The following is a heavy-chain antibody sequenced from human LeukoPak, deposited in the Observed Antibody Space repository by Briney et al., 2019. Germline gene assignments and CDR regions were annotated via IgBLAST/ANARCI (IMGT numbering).Heavy chain of an antibody. CDR2: INHSGST. CDR3: ARGRKDSSGYYSPISYYYYYYMDV. Sequence: SETLSLTCAVYGGSFSGYYWSWIRQPPGKGLEWIGEINHSGSTNYNPSLKSRVTISVDTSKNQFSLKLSSVTAADTAVYYCARGRKDSSGYYSPISYYYYYYMDVWGKGTTVTVSS. D-gene: IGHD3-22*01. CDR1: GGSFSGYY. V-gene: IGHV4-34*01. J-gene: IGHJ6*03.